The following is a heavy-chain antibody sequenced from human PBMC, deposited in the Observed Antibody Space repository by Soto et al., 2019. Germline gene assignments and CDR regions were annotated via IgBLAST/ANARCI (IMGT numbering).Heavy chain of an antibody. D-gene: IGHD1-26*01. CDR2: ISHDGSYK. Sequence: GGSLRLSCAASGFSFTTYVMHWVRQAPGKGLEWVAVISHDGSYKYYGDAVKGRFTISRDTSKNAVYLEMNSLRPEDTAVYYCAKGLLAIVGTTLPRDAFNVWGQGTMVTVSS. J-gene: IGHJ3*01. CDR1: GFSFTTYV. CDR3: AKGLLAIVGTTLPRDAFNV. V-gene: IGHV3-30*18.